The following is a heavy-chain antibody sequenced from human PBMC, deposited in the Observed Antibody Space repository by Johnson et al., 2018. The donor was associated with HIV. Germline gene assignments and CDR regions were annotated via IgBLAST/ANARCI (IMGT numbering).Heavy chain of an antibody. V-gene: IGHV3-9*01. CDR1: GFTFDDYA. Sequence: VQLVESGGGLVQPGRSLRLSCTASGFTFDDYAMDWVRQTPGKGLEWVSGISWNSGTKGYADSVKGRFTISRDNAKNSLYLQMNSLRAEDTALYYCARGEGRGAFDIWGQGTMVTVSS. J-gene: IGHJ3*02. D-gene: IGHD3-10*01. CDR3: ARGEGRGAFDI. CDR2: ISWNSGTK.